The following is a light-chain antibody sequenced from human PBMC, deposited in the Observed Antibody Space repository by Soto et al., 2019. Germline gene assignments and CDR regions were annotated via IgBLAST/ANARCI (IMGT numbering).Light chain of an antibody. J-gene: IGLJ1*01. V-gene: IGLV2-14*01. CDR2: DVS. CDR3: CSFASRNTYV. CDR1: SSDVGAYNH. Sequence: QSALTQPASVSGSPGQSIAISCTGTSSDVGAYNHVSWYQQHPGKAPELMIFDVSNRPSGVSDRFSGSKSGNTASLTISGLQAEDEADYYCCSFASRNTYVFGSGTRSPS.